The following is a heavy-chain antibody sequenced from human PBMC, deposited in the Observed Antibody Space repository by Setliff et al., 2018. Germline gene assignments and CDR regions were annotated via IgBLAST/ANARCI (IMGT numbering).Heavy chain of an antibody. D-gene: IGHD3-3*01. CDR1: GGSISSGTYY. Sequence: SETLSLTCTVSGGSISSGTYYWSWIRQHPGKGLEWIGSIYYSGSTYYNPSLKSRVTISVDTSKNQFSLKLSSVTAADTAVYYCARMSGFLYMDVWGKGTTVTVSS. J-gene: IGHJ6*03. CDR2: IYYSGST. CDR3: ARMSGFLYMDV. V-gene: IGHV4-39*01.